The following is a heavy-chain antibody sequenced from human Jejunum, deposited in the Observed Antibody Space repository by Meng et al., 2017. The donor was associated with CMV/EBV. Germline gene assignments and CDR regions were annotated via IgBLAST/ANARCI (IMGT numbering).Heavy chain of an antibody. CDR3: ARGLSTSSSGY. V-gene: IGHV4-30-4*08. Sequence: QVQLQESGPGLVKPSQILSLTCTVSGGSISSGDYYWSWIRQPPGKGLEWLGFIYHSGSAFSSPSLKSRLAISIDTSKNQFFLKLRAVTAADTAVYYCARGLSTSSSGYWGQGTLVTVSS. CDR1: GGSISSGDYY. D-gene: IGHD6-6*01. CDR2: IYHSGSA. J-gene: IGHJ4*02.